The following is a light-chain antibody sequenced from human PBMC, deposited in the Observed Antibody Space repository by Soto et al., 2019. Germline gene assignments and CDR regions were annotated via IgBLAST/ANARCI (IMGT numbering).Light chain of an antibody. Sequence: QSVLTQPAPVSGSPGQSITISCTGTSSDVGSYNLVSWYQQHPGKAPNLMIYEVSKRPSGVSNRFTGSKSGNTASLTISGLQSEDEADYYCCSYAGSSTPLIFGTGTKVTVL. CDR2: EVS. CDR3: CSYAGSSTPLI. CDR1: SSDVGSYNL. J-gene: IGLJ1*01. V-gene: IGLV2-23*02.